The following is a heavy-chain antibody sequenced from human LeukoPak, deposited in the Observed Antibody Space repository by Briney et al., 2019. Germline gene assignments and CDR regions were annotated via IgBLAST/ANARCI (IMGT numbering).Heavy chain of an antibody. D-gene: IGHD6-13*01. Sequence: PGGSLRLSCAASGFTFSSYAMHWVRQAPGKGLEWVAVISCDGSNKYYADSVKGRFTISRDNSKNTLYLQMNSLRAEDTAVCYCARDYSSSWFFDYWGQGTLVTVSS. CDR1: GFTFSSYA. CDR3: ARDYSSSWFFDY. J-gene: IGHJ4*02. CDR2: ISCDGSNK. V-gene: IGHV3-30-3*01.